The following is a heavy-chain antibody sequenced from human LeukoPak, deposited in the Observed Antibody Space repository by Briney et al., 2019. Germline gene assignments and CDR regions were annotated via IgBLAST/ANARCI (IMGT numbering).Heavy chain of an antibody. J-gene: IGHJ4*02. CDR2: IQYDGSNA. CDR1: RFTFSSYG. V-gene: IGHV3-30*02. Sequence: HAGGSLRLSCAASRFTFSSYGMHWVRQAPGKGLEWVAYIQYDGSNAQYADSVKGRFSISRDSSKNILYLQMNSLRAEDTAVYYCARDRSATHFYYRFSEYWGQGSLVTVSS. CDR3: ARDRSATHFYYRFSEY. D-gene: IGHD3-10*01.